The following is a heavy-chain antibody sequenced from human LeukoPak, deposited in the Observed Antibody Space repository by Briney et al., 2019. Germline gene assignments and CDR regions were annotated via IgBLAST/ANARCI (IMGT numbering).Heavy chain of an antibody. V-gene: IGHV3-33*01. CDR3: ASLAATDYFDY. D-gene: IGHD2-15*01. Sequence: GGSLRLSCAASGFTFSSYGMHWVRQAPGKGLEWVAVIRYDGSNKYYADSVKGRFTISRDNSKNTLYLQMNSLRAEDTAVYYCASLAATDYFDYWGQGTLVTVSS. CDR1: GFTFSSYG. J-gene: IGHJ4*02. CDR2: IRYDGSNK.